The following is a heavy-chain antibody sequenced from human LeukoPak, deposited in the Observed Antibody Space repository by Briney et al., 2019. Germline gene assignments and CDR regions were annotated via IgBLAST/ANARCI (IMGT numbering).Heavy chain of an antibody. CDR3: ARRAPSHDFDD. J-gene: IGHJ4*02. V-gene: IGHV3-53*01. CDR1: GFTVSSNY. CDR2: IYSGGTT. Sequence: GGSLRLSCAASGFTVSSNYMNWVRQAPGKGLEWVSIIYSGGTTYYADSVKGRFTISRDNSKNSLYLQMNSLRVEDTALYYCARRAPSHDFDDWGQGTLVTVSS.